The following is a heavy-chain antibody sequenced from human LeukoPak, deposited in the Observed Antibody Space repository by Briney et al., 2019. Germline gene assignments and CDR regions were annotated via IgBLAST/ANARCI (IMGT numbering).Heavy chain of an antibody. CDR3: ARDKRLLWFGELPLDI. Sequence: SETLSLTCTVSGGSISSSSYYWGWIRQPPGKGLEWIGSIYYSGSTYYNPSLKSRVTISVDTSKNQFSLKLSSVTAADTAVYYCARDKRLLWFGELPLDIWGQGTMVTVSS. D-gene: IGHD3-10*01. CDR2: IYYSGST. V-gene: IGHV4-39*07. CDR1: GGSISSSSYY. J-gene: IGHJ3*02.